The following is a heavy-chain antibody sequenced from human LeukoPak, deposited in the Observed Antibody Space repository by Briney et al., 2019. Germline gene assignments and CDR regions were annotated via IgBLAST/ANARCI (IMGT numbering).Heavy chain of an antibody. CDR3: ARARRGYSYGLLFDY. CDR1: GGSISSGGYY. V-gene: IGHV4-31*03. CDR2: IYYSGST. D-gene: IGHD5-18*01. J-gene: IGHJ4*02. Sequence: PSETLSLTCTVSGGSISSGGYYWSWLRQHPGKGLEGIGYIYYSGSTYYNPSLKSRVTISVDTSKNQFSLKLSSVTAADTAVYYCARARRGYSYGLLFDYWGQGTLVTVSS.